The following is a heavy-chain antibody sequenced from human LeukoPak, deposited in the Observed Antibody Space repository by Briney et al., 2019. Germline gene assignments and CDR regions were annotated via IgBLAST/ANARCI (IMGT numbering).Heavy chain of an antibody. V-gene: IGHV3-33*01. D-gene: IGHD4-11*01. CDR1: GFTFSSYG. J-gene: IGHJ4*02. CDR3: ARDPTVTSTAYDY. Sequence: GGSLRLSCAASGFTFSSYGMHWVRQAPGKGLERVAVIWYDGSNKYYADSVKGRFTISRDNSKNTLYLQMNSLRAEDTAVYYCARDPTVTSTAYDYWGQGTLVTVSS. CDR2: IWYDGSNK.